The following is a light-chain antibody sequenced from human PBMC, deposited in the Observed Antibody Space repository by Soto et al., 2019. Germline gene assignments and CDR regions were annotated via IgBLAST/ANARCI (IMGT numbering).Light chain of an antibody. CDR1: QSVGSRS. Sequence: EIVLTQSPGTLSLSPGERATLSCRASQSVGSRSLAWYQQKPGQAPRLLIFGVSTRASGIPDRFSGRGSGTDFTLTISRLEHEDSAVYWCQQYASSPWTFGQGTKVEIK. J-gene: IGKJ1*01. CDR2: GVS. V-gene: IGKV3-20*01. CDR3: QQYASSPWT.